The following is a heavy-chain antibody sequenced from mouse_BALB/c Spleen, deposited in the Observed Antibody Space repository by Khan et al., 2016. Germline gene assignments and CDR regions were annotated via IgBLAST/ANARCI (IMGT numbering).Heavy chain of an antibody. J-gene: IGHJ4*01. CDR2: INPSTGYT. CDR1: GYTFTSYW. Sequence: QVRLQQSGAELAKPGASVKMSCKASGYTFTSYWMHWVKQRPGQGLEWIGYINPSTGYTEYNQKFKDKATLTADKSSNTAYMQLSSLTSEDSAVYYCARAWYSMDYWGQGTSVTVSS. V-gene: IGHV1-7*01. CDR3: ARAWYSMDY.